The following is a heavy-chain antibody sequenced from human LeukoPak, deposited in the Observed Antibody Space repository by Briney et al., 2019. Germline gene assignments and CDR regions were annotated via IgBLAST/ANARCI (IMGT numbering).Heavy chain of an antibody. V-gene: IGHV4-59*01. J-gene: IGHJ3*02. D-gene: IGHD6-6*01. Sequence: PSETLSLTCTVSGGFISSYYWSWIRQPPGKGLEWIGYIYYSGSTNYNPSLKSRVTISVDTSKNQFSLKLSSVTAADTAVYYCARDLRPSNAFDIWGQGTMVTVSS. CDR1: GGFISSYY. CDR3: ARDLRPSNAFDI. CDR2: IYYSGST.